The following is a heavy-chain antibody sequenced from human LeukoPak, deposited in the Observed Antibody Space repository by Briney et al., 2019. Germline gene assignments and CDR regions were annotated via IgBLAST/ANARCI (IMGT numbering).Heavy chain of an antibody. V-gene: IGHV3-33*06. J-gene: IGHJ4*02. CDR3: AKEHCSSTSCYRGGYYFDY. D-gene: IGHD2-2*02. CDR2: IWYDGSNK. Sequence: PGGSLRLSCAASGFTFSSYGMHWVRQAPGKSLEWVAVIWYDGSNKYYADSVKGRFTISRDNSKNTLYLQMNSLRAEDTAVYYCAKEHCSSTSCYRGGYYFDYWGQGTLVTVSS. CDR1: GFTFSSYG.